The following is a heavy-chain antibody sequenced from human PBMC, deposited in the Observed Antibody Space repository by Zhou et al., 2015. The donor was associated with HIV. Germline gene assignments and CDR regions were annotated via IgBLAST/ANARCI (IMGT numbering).Heavy chain of an antibody. D-gene: IGHD3-10*01. CDR3: ARVEGSRTATADDAFDI. J-gene: IGHJ3*02. Sequence: QVQLVQSGTEVKRPGSSVKVSCKASGGTFSSYTISWVRQAPGQGLEWMGRIIPILGIANYAQKFQGRVTITADKSTSTAYMELSSLRSEDTAVYYCARVEGSRTATADDAFDIWGQGTMVTVSS. CDR2: IIPILGIA. CDR1: GGTFSSYT. V-gene: IGHV1-69*09.